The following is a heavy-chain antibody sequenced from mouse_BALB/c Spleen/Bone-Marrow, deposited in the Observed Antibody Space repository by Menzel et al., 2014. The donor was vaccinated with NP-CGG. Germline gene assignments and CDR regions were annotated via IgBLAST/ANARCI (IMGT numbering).Heavy chain of an antibody. CDR3: ARWGEVNLAWFAY. Sequence: EVQVVESGGNLVKPGGSLKLSCAASGFTFSSYGMSWVRQTPDRRLEWVATISSDGSYTYYPDSVKERFTISRDNAKNALYQQMSSLKSEDTAMYYCARWGEVNLAWFAYWGQGTLVTVSA. V-gene: IGHV5-6*01. D-gene: IGHD2-2*01. J-gene: IGHJ3*01. CDR1: GFTFSSYG. CDR2: ISSDGSYT.